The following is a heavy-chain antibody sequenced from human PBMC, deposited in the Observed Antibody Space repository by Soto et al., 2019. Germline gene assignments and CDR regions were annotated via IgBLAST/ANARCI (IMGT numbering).Heavy chain of an antibody. CDR3: ARAYSGRLPRRADYYFAMDV. V-gene: IGHV3-13*05. CDR2: IGAADDP. CDR1: GFTFSAYD. Sequence: GESLKISCAASGFTFSAYDMQWVRQTTGKGLEWVSAIGAADDPYYLGSVKGRFTISRENAKNSLYLQMNSLRAEDTAVYYCARAYSGRLPRRADYYFAMDVWGQGTTVTVSS. D-gene: IGHD2-15*01. J-gene: IGHJ6*02.